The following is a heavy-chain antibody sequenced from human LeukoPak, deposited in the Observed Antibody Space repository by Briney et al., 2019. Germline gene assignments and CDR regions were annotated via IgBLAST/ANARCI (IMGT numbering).Heavy chain of an antibody. J-gene: IGHJ3*02. Sequence: GGSLRLSCAASGFTFSNYWMHWVRQAPGKGLVWVSRIYNDGSSTSYADAVKGRFTISRDNAKSTLYLQMNSLRAEDTAVYYCARVRGGSGRSYAADAFDIWGQGTMVTVSS. D-gene: IGHD1-26*01. CDR1: GFTFSNYW. V-gene: IGHV3-74*01. CDR2: IYNDGSST. CDR3: ARVRGGSGRSYAADAFDI.